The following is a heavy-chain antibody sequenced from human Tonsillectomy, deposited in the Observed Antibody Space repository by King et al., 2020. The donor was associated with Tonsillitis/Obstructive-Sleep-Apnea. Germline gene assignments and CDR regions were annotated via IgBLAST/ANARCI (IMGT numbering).Heavy chain of an antibody. CDR2: IYPGDSDT. CDR3: ARHSIGPGSYFNISY. CDR1: GFKFTNYW. V-gene: IGHV5-51*01. J-gene: IGHJ4*02. D-gene: IGHD3-10*01. Sequence: QLLQSGPEVKKPGESLKISCKGSGFKFTNYWIGWVRQMPGKGLEWMGIIYPGDSDTRYSPSFQGQVTISADKSITTAYLQWSSLKASDTAMYYCARHSIGPGSYFNISYWGQGTLVTVSA.